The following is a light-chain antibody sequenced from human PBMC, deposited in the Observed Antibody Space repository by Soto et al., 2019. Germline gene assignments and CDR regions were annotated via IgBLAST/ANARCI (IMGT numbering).Light chain of an antibody. J-gene: IGKJ4*01. CDR1: QSVSRW. CDR3: QHYNLYSPLP. V-gene: IGKV1-5*03. Sequence: DIQMTQSPSTLSASVGDRVTITCRASQSVSRWLAWYQQKPGKAPKLLIYKASSLESGVPSRFSGSGSGTEFTLTISNLQSDDFVTHFCQHYNLYSPLPFGKGPNVGI. CDR2: KAS.